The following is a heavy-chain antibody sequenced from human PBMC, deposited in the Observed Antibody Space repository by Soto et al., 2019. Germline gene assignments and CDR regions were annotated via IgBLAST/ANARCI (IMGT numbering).Heavy chain of an antibody. CDR3: ARDPSYYGMDV. V-gene: IGHV1-3*01. CDR1: GGTFSSYT. J-gene: IGHJ6*02. Sequence: ASVKVSCKASGGTFSSYTISWVRQAPGQRLEWMGWINAGNGNTKYSQKFQGRVTITRDTSASTAYMELSSLRSEDTAVYYCARDPSYYGMDVWGQGTTVTGLL. CDR2: INAGNGNT.